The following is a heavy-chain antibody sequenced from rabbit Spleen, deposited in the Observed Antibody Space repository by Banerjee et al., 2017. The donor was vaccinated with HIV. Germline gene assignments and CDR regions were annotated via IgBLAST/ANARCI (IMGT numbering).Heavy chain of an antibody. CDR3: VREAGYGGYGDANL. J-gene: IGHJ4*01. CDR2: AYAGSSGNT. Sequence: QEQLEESGGGLVKPEGSLTLTCKASGFSFNSGYDMCWVRQAPGKGLEWVACAYAGSSGNTYSATWAKGRFTISSHNAQNTLYLHLNSLTAADTATYFCVREAGYGGYGDANLWGPGTLVTVS. CDR1: GFSFNSGYD. D-gene: IGHD6-1*01. V-gene: IGHV1S45*01.